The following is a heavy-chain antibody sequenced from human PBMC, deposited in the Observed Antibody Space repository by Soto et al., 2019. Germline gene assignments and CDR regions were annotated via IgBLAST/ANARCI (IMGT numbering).Heavy chain of an antibody. Sequence: GGSLRLSCAASGFTFRSFTMNWVRQAPGKGLEWVSTISSNSAYIYYTDALRGRFTISRNNAKNSLHLQIHSLRAEDTAVYSCTRDASRHSSAWGWFDPWGPGTMVTVSS. CDR2: ISSNSAYI. D-gene: IGHD6-13*01. CDR1: GFTFRSFT. CDR3: TRDASRHSSAWGWFDP. J-gene: IGHJ5*02. V-gene: IGHV3-21*01.